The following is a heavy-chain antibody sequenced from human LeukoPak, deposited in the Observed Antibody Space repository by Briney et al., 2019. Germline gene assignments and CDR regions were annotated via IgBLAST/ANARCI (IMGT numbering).Heavy chain of an antibody. Sequence: GGSLRLSCAASGFTFSSYAMSWVRQAPGKGLEWVSVIYSGGSTYFADSVKGRFTISRDNSKNTLYLQMNSLRVEDTAVYYCARDPGNNYFDYWGQGALVTVSS. CDR2: IYSGGST. D-gene: IGHD2/OR15-2a*01. CDR1: GFTFSSYA. CDR3: ARDPGNNYFDY. V-gene: IGHV3-66*01. J-gene: IGHJ4*02.